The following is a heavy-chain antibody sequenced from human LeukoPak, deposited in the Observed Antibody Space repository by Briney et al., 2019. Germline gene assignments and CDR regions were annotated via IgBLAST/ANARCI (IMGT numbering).Heavy chain of an antibody. V-gene: IGHV3-21*01. CDR2: ISSSSSYI. D-gene: IGHD3-10*01. Sequence: GGSLRLSCAASGFTFSSYSMNWVRQAPGKGLEWVSSISSSSSYIYYADSVKGRFTISRDNAKNSLYLQMNSLRAEDTAVYYCARGGRLLWFGELYFDYWGQGTLVTVSS. CDR1: GFTFSSYS. J-gene: IGHJ4*02. CDR3: ARGGRLLWFGELYFDY.